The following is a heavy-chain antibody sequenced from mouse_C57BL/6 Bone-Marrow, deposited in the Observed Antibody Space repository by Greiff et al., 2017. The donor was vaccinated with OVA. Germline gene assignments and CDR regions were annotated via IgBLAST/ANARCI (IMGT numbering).Heavy chain of an antibody. D-gene: IGHD2-12*01. CDR3: ARGDYTPGYFDV. V-gene: IGHV1-55*01. J-gene: IGHJ1*03. CDR2: IYPGSGST. CDR1: GYTFTSYW. Sequence: LQESGAELVKPGASVKMSCKASGYTFTSYWITWVKQRPGQGLEWIGDIYPGSGSTNYNEKFKSKATLTVDTSSSTAYMQLSSLTSEDSAVYYCARGDYTPGYFDVWGTGTTVTVSS.